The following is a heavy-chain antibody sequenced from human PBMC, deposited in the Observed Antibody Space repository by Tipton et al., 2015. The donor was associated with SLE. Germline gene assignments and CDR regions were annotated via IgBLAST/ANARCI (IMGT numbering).Heavy chain of an antibody. V-gene: IGHV4-59*08. D-gene: IGHD3-3*01. CDR1: GGSISSYY. CDR3: ARVVGYDFWSGYYD. J-gene: IGHJ4*02. CDR2: IYYSGST. Sequence: LRLSCTVSGGSISSYYWSWIRQPPGKGLEWIGYIYYSGSTNYNPSLKSRVTISVDTSKNQFTLKLSSVTAADTAVYYCARVVGYDFWSGYYDWGQGTLVTVSS.